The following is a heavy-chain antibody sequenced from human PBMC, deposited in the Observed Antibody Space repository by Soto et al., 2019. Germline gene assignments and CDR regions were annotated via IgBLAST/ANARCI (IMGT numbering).Heavy chain of an antibody. D-gene: IGHD3-10*01. Sequence: QVQLQESGPGLVKPSHTLSLTCTVSGGSISSGAYYWGWIRQHPRKGLEWIGYTYYSGRTYYNPSRKSRVTRSVDTSKNQFSLRLSSVTAADTAVYYCAREYYHAESGSWYFDLWGRGTLVSVSS. J-gene: IGHJ2*01. CDR2: TYYSGRT. CDR3: AREYYHAESGSWYFDL. V-gene: IGHV4-31*03. CDR1: GGSISSGAYY.